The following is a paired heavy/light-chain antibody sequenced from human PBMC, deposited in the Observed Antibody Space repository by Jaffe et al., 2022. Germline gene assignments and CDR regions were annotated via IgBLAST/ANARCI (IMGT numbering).Light chain of an antibody. CDR3: QVWVSSDHCVV. Sequence: SYVLTQPPSVSVAPGQTARITCGGNNIGSKSVHWYQQKPGQAPVLVVYDDSDRPSGIPERFSVSNSGNTATLTISRVEAGDEADYYCQVWVSSDHCVVFGGGTKLTV. V-gene: IGLV3-21*02. CDR2: DDS. CDR1: NIGSKS. J-gene: IGLJ2*01.
Heavy chain of an antibody. CDR3: ARGAGRGLELRSWFDP. V-gene: IGHV3-21*01. CDR1: GFTFSSNG. CDR2: ISSSSSFI. D-gene: IGHD1-7*01. J-gene: IGHJ5*02. Sequence: EVQLVESGGGLVKPGGSLRLSCAASGFTFSSNGMNWVRQAPGKGLEWVSSISSSSSFIYYGDSVKGRFTISRDNAKNSVYLQMNSLRAEDTAIYYCARGAGRGLELRSWFDPWGQGTLVIVSS.